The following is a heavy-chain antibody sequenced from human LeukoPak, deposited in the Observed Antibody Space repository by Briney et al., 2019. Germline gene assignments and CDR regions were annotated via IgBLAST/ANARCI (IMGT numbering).Heavy chain of an antibody. J-gene: IGHJ4*02. CDR1: GFTFSSYG. CDR3: ARTGIAAAAVDY. V-gene: IGHV3-33*01. D-gene: IGHD6-13*01. Sequence: GGSLRLSCAASGFTFSSYGMHWVRQAPGKGLEWVAVIWYDGSNKYYADSVKGRFTISRDNSKNTLYLQMNSLRAEDTAVYYCARTGIAAAAVDYWGQGTLVTVSS. CDR2: IWYDGSNK.